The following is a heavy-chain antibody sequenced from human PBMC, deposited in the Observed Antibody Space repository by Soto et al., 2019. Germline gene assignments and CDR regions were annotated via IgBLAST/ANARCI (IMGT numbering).Heavy chain of an antibody. J-gene: IGHJ4*02. CDR2: IYWDDDK. CDR1: GFSLTTSGVG. D-gene: IGHD3-3*01. V-gene: IGHV2-5*02. CDR3: AHRVLRTVFGLVTTTAIYFDF. Sequence: QITLNESGPTVVRPTETLTLTCRFSGFSLTTSGVGVGWIRQSPGKAPEWLELIYWDDDKRYSASLKSRLTITKDTYKNQVVLTVSDLDPTDTATYYCAHRVLRTVFGLVTTTAIYFDFWGQGTPVAVSS.